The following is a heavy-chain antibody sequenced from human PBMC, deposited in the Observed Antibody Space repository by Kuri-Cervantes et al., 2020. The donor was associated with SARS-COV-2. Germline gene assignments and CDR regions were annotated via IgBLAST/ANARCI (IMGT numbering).Heavy chain of an antibody. D-gene: IGHD7-27*01. J-gene: IGHJ4*02. Sequence: GGSLRLSCAASGFTLSNSDMHWVRQAPGKGPEWVAFIRYDGDNKYYADSVKGRFTISRDNPKNTLYLQMNSLRPEDTAVYYCAKGKTGDSRWGQGTLVTVSS. CDR1: GFTLSNSD. V-gene: IGHV3-30*02. CDR2: IRYDGDNK. CDR3: AKGKTGDSR.